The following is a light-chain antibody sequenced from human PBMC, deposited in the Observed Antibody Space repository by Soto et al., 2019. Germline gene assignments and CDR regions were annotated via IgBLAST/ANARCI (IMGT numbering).Light chain of an antibody. CDR3: MQALQNPST. CDR2: LGS. J-gene: IGKJ1*01. CDR1: QSLLHSNGYNY. Sequence: DIVMTQSPLSLPVTPGEPASISCRSSQSLLHSNGYNYLHWYLQKPGQSPQLLIYLGSNRASGVPDRFSGSGSGTDFTLKISRVEAEDVGVYYCMQALQNPSTFGQGTKVDNK. V-gene: IGKV2-28*01.